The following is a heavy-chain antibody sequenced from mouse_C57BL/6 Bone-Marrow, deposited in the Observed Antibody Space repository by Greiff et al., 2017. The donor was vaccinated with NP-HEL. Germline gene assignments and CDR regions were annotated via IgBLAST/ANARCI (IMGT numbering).Heavy chain of an antibody. J-gene: IGHJ1*03. CDR2: IYPRSGNT. CDR3: ARDDFPRYWYFDV. V-gene: IGHV1-81*01. CDR1: GYTFTSYG. Sequence: VQLQQSGAELARPGASVKLSCKASGYTFTSYGISWVKQRTGQGLEWIGEIYPRSGNTYYNEKLKGKATLTADKSSSTAYMELRSLTSEDSAVYFCARDDFPRYWYFDVWGTGTTVTVSS.